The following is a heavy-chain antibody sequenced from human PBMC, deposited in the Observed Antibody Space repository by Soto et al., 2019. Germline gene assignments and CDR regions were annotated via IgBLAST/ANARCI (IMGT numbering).Heavy chain of an antibody. J-gene: IGHJ5*02. CDR1: GYTFTSYD. CDR3: ARRRMEAARYNWFDT. V-gene: IGHV1-8*01. CDR2: MNPNSGNT. Sequence: ASVKVSCKASGYTFTSYDINWVRQATGQGLEWMGWMNPNSGNTGYAQKFQGRVTMTRNTSISTPYMELSSLRSEDTAVYYCARRRMEAARYNWFDTWCQENVVPVSS. D-gene: IGHD2-15*01.